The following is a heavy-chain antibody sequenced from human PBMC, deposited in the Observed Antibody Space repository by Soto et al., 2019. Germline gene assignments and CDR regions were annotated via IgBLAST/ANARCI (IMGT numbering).Heavy chain of an antibody. J-gene: IGHJ5*02. CDR3: ERDRGRGVECFGTCYSSYFDP. D-gene: IGHD2-15*01. V-gene: IGHV3-7*01. CDR1: GLTFSTYW. CDR2: IKQEGRAK. Sequence: EVQLVESGGGLVQPGGSLRLSCAASGLTFSTYWMSWVRQAPGKGLWWVANIKQEGRAKSYVDSGKGRFTISRDNTKNSLYLQMNSLRAEDTAVYHCERDRGRGVECFGTCYSSYFDPWGQGTLVTVSS.